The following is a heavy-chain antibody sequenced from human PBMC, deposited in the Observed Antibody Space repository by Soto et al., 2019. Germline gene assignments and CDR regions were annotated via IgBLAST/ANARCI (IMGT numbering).Heavy chain of an antibody. D-gene: IGHD3-22*01. Sequence: EVQLLESGGGLVQPGGSLRISCAASGFTFSSFAMSWVRQAPGKGLEWVSVISDSGGSTYYADSVRGRFTISRDNSKGTLFLQMNSLRGDDTAIYYCAKPISGYYAPSDHWGQGTQVTVSS. J-gene: IGHJ4*02. CDR2: ISDSGGST. V-gene: IGHV3-23*01. CDR1: GFTFSSFA. CDR3: AKPISGYYAPSDH.